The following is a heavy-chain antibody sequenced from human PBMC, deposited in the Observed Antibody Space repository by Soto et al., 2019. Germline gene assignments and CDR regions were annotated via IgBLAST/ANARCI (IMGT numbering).Heavy chain of an antibody. D-gene: IGHD2-15*01. CDR3: ARGLARPPYCSGGSCYVWYFDL. CDR1: GGSFSGYY. V-gene: IGHV4-34*01. CDR2: INHSGST. Sequence: QVQLQQWGAGLLKPSETLSLTCAVYGGSFSGYYWSWIRQPPGKGLEWIGEINHSGSTNYNPSLKSRFTISVDTSKNQFSLKLSSVTAADTAVYYCARGLARPPYCSGGSCYVWYFDLWGRGTLVTVSS. J-gene: IGHJ2*01.